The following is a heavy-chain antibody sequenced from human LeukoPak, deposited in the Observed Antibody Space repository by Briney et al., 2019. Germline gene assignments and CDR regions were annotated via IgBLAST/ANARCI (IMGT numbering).Heavy chain of an antibody. CDR2: ISSSGSTI. Sequence: GGSLRLSCAASGFTFSSYEMNWVRQAPGKGLEWVSYISSSGSTIYYADSVKGRFTISRDNAKNSLYLQMNSLRAEDTAVYYCARGISADSYGTLGYWGQGTLVTVSS. CDR1: GFTFSSYE. D-gene: IGHD5-18*01. J-gene: IGHJ4*02. V-gene: IGHV3-48*03. CDR3: ARGISADSYGTLGY.